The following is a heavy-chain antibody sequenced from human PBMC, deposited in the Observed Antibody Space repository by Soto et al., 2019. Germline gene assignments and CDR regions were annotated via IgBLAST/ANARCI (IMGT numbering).Heavy chain of an antibody. CDR3: ARGWWHGSGSYQIDY. D-gene: IGHD3-10*01. V-gene: IGHV4-34*01. Sequence: QVQLQQWGAGLLKPSETLSLTCAVYGGSFSGYYWSWIRQPPGKGLEWIGEINHSGSTNNNPSLKSRITISVDTSKNQCSLTLSSVTAADTAVYYGARGWWHGSGSYQIDYWCQGTLVTVSS. CDR2: INHSGST. CDR1: GGSFSGYY. J-gene: IGHJ4*02.